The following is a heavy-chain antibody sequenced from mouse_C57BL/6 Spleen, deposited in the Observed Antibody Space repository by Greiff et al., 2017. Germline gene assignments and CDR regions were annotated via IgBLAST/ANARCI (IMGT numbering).Heavy chain of an antibody. J-gene: IGHJ4*01. V-gene: IGHV1-42*01. D-gene: IGHD1-2*01. CDR2: INPSTGGT. CDR1: GYSFTGYY. CDR3: ARGITTAYYAMDY. Sequence: EVQLQQSGPELVKPGASVKISCKASGYSFTGYYMNWVKQSPEKSLEWIGEINPSTGGTTYNQKFKAKATLTVDKSSSTAYMQLKSLTSEDSAVYYCARGITTAYYAMDYWGQGTSVTVSS.